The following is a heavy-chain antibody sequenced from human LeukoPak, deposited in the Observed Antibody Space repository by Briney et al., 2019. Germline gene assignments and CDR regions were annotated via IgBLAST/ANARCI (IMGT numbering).Heavy chain of an antibody. CDR3: AKGASPYYYGSGSYYNWYFDL. CDR1: GFTFSSYA. CDR2: ISGSDSST. J-gene: IGHJ2*01. Sequence: GGSLRLSCAASGFTFSSYAMNWVRQAPGKGLEWVSTISGSDSSTYYTDSVKGRFTISRDNSKNTLYLQMNSLRAEDTAVYYCAKGASPYYYGSGSYYNWYFDLWGRGTLVTVSS. V-gene: IGHV3-23*01. D-gene: IGHD3-10*01.